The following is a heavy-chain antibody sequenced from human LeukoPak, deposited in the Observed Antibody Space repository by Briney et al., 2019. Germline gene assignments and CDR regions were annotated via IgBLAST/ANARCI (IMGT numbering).Heavy chain of an antibody. CDR2: ISGSGDST. CDR3: AKRQTIVGASFDY. J-gene: IGHJ4*02. Sequence: GGSLRLSCAASGFTFSSYAMSWVRQAPGKGLEWVSAISGSGDSTYYADSVKGRFTISRDSSKNTLYLQMNSLRAEDTAVYYCAKRQTIVGASFDYWGQGTLVTVSS. D-gene: IGHD1-26*01. V-gene: IGHV3-23*01. CDR1: GFTFSSYA.